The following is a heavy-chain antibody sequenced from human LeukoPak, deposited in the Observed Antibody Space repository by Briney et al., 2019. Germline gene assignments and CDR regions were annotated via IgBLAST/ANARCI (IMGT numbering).Heavy chain of an antibody. CDR1: GFTFSDYY. J-gene: IGHJ6*02. CDR3: ATSTHCSSTSCPRKTGYYYYGMDV. Sequence: GGSLRLSCAASGFTFSDYYMSWIRQAPGKGLEWVSYISSSGSTIYYADSVKGRFTISRDNAKNPLYLQMNSLRAEDTAVYYCATSTHCSSTSCPRKTGYYYYGMDVWGQGTTVTVSS. CDR2: ISSSGSTI. V-gene: IGHV3-11*01. D-gene: IGHD2-2*01.